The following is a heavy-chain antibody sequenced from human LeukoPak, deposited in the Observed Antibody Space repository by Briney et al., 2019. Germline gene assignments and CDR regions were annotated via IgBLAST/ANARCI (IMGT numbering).Heavy chain of an antibody. Sequence: GGSLRLSCAASGFTFSSYSMNWVRQAPGKGLEWVSSISSSSSYIYYADSVKGRFTISRDNAKNSLYLQMNSLRAEDTAVYYCARDRGANGDYVLGGGMDVWGQGTTVTVSS. CDR3: ARDRGANGDYVLGGGMDV. CDR2: ISSSSSYI. CDR1: GFTFSSYS. V-gene: IGHV3-21*01. J-gene: IGHJ6*02. D-gene: IGHD4-17*01.